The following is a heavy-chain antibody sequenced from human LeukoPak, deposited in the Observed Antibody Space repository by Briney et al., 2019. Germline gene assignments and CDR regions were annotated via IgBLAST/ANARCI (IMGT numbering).Heavy chain of an antibody. D-gene: IGHD3-9*01. J-gene: IGHJ4*02. CDR1: GFTFSSYA. Sequence: GGSLRLSCAASGFTFSSYAMSWVRQAPGKGLEWVSAISGSGGSTYYADSVKGRFTISRDNSKNTLYLQMNSLRAEDTAVYYCAKSGNRSPLRYFDWLLDYWGQGTLVTVSS. V-gene: IGHV3-23*01. CDR3: AKSGNRSPLRYFDWLLDY. CDR2: ISGSGGST.